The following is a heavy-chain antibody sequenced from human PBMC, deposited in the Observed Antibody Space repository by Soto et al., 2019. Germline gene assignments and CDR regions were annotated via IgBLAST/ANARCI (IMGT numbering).Heavy chain of an antibody. CDR1: GFTFSSYA. J-gene: IGHJ4*02. CDR3: AKDRSSTSCCREFDY. D-gene: IGHD2-2*01. Sequence: PGGSLRLSCAASGFTFSSYAMSWVRQAPGKGLEWVSAISGSGGSTYYADSVKGRFTISRDNSKNTLYLQMNSLRAEDTAVYYCAKDRSSTSCCREFDYWGQGTLVTVSS. CDR2: ISGSGGST. V-gene: IGHV3-23*01.